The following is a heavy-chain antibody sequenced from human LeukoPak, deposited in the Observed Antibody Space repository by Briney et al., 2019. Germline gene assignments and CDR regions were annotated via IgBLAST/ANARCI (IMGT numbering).Heavy chain of an antibody. CDR3: ARQKLVPHNWFDP. CDR1: GGSISSGGYY. V-gene: IGHV4-31*03. CDR2: IYYSGST. J-gene: IGHJ5*02. Sequence: SQTLSLTCTVSGGSISSGGYYWSWIRQHPGKGLEWIGYIYYSGSTYYNPSLKSRVTISVDTSKNQFSLKLSSVTAADTAVYYCARQKLVPHNWFDPWGQGTLVTVSS. D-gene: IGHD6-13*01.